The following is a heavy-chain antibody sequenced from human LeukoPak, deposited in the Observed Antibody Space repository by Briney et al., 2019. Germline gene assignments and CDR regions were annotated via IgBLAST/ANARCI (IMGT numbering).Heavy chain of an antibody. J-gene: IGHJ4*02. V-gene: IGHV4-38-2*01. CDR2: IYHSGST. Sequence: SETLSLTCAVSGYSISSGYYWGWIRQPPGKGLEWIGNIYHSGSTYYNPSLQSRVTISLDTSENQFSLKLSSVTAADTAVYYCARADSANYYTYVYWGQGTLVTVSS. CDR1: GYSISSGYY. CDR3: ARADSANYYTYVY. D-gene: IGHD1-26*01.